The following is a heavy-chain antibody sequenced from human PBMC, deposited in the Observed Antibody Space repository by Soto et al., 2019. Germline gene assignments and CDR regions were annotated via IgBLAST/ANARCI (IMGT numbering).Heavy chain of an antibody. CDR2: ISWNSGSI. CDR1: GFTFDDYA. V-gene: IGHV3-9*01. Sequence: EVQLVESGGGLVQPGRSLRLSCAASGFTFDDYAMHWVRQAPGKGLEWVSGISWNSGSIGYADSVKGRFTISRDNAKNSLYLQMNSLRAEDTALYYCAKDRSSSGLYASFDYWGQGNLGTGSS. D-gene: IGHD6-19*01. CDR3: AKDRSSSGLYASFDY. J-gene: IGHJ4*02.